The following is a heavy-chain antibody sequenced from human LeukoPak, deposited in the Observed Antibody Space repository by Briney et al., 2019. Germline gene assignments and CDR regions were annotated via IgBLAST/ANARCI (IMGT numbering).Heavy chain of an antibody. J-gene: IGHJ4*02. D-gene: IGHD6-6*01. CDR3: ARDDGRYHSSFISH. Sequence: PGMSLRLSCAASGFTFSSYGMHWVRQAPGKGLEWVAVIWYDGSKEFYVDSVKGRYSISRDNSKNTLSLHMNSLRAENTAVYFCARDDGRYHSSFISHWGQGTLVTVSS. CDR2: IWYDGSKE. CDR1: GFTFSSYG. V-gene: IGHV3-33*01.